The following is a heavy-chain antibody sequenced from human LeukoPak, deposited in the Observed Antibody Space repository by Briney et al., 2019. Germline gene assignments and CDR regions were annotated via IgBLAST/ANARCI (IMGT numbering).Heavy chain of an antibody. J-gene: IGHJ4*02. CDR2: INHSGST. CDR3: ARGVSKGIAAAGESDY. CDR1: GGSLSDYY. Sequence: PSDTLSLTCAVYGGSLSDYYWSWIRQPPGKGLEWIGEINHSGSTNYNPSLKSRVTISVDTSKNQFSLKLSSVTAADTAVYYCARGVSKGIAAAGESDYWGQGTLVTVSS. D-gene: IGHD6-13*01. V-gene: IGHV4-34*01.